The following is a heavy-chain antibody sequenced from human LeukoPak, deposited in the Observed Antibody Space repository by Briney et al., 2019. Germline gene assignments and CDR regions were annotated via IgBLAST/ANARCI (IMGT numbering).Heavy chain of an antibody. Sequence: GRSLSLSCAASGFTFSSYAMHWVRQAPGKGLEWVAVISYDGSNKYYADSVKGRFTISRENAKNSLYLQMNSLRAGDTAVYYCARGGGSYTFDIWGQGTMVTVSS. CDR1: GFTFSSYA. J-gene: IGHJ3*02. CDR3: ARGGGSYTFDI. V-gene: IGHV3-30*14. CDR2: ISYDGSNK. D-gene: IGHD1-26*01.